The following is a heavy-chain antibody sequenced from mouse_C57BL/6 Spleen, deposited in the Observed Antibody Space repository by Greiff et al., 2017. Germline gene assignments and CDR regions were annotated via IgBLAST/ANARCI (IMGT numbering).Heavy chain of an antibody. D-gene: IGHD1-3*01. CDR3: TREALPVHFDD. Sequence: DVQLVESGEGLVKPGGSLKLSCAASGFTFSSYAMSWVRQTPEKRLEWVAYISSGGDYIYYADPVKGRFTISSDNARNTLYLQMSSLESEDTAMYYCTREALPVHFDDWGQGTTLTVSS. CDR2: ISSGGDYI. V-gene: IGHV5-9-1*02. CDR1: GFTFSSYA. J-gene: IGHJ2*01.